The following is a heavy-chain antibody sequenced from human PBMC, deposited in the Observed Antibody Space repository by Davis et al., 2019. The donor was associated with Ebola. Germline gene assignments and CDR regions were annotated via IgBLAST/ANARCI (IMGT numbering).Heavy chain of an antibody. CDR1: GYIFSNYW. V-gene: IGHV5-51*01. D-gene: IGHD3-10*01. Sequence: GESLKISCQTSGYIFSNYWIGWVRQMPGSGLEWMGIIYPGDSDTRYSPSFQGHVTISADKSISTAYLQWSSLKASDTAMYYCARLPYYYGPRDYWGQGTLVTVSS. J-gene: IGHJ4*02. CDR2: IYPGDSDT. CDR3: ARLPYYYGPRDY.